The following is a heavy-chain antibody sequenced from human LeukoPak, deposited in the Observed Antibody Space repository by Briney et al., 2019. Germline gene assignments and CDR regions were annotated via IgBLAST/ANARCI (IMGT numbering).Heavy chain of an antibody. CDR3: VRGGGVVATVLDS. CDR1: GFTVSSNY. J-gene: IGHJ4*02. Sequence: GGSLRLSCAASGFTVSSNYMSWVRQAPGKGLEWVSVIYSGGSTYYADSVKGRFTISRDNAKNTLYLQMNSLRDEDTAVYYCVRGGGVVATVLDSWGQGTLVTVSS. V-gene: IGHV3-66*01. CDR2: IYSGGST. D-gene: IGHD5-12*01.